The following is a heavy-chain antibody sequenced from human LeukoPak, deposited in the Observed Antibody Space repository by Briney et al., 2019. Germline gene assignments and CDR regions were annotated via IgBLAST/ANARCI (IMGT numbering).Heavy chain of an antibody. V-gene: IGHV4-59*11. J-gene: IGHJ4*02. CDR1: GGSISSHY. D-gene: IGHD6-13*01. CDR3: AGKGYSSQFDY. Sequence: SETLSLTCTVSGGSISSHYWSWIRQPPGEGLEWIGYIYYSGSTNYNPSLKSRVTISVDTSKNQFSLKLSSVTAADTAVYYCAGKGYSSQFDYWGQGTLVTVSS. CDR2: IYYSGST.